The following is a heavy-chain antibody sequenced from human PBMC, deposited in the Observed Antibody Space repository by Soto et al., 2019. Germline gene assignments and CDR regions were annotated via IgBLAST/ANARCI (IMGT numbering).Heavy chain of an antibody. CDR2: IYYSGST. CDR3: ARDSSRGWQDQKRYNWFDP. Sequence: PSETLSLTCTASGGSISSYYWSWIRQPPGKGLEWIGYIYYSGSTNYNPSLKGRVTISVDTSKNLFSLKLSSVTAADTAVYYCARDSSRGWQDQKRYNWFDPWGQGTLVTVSS. V-gene: IGHV4-59*01. CDR1: GGSISSYY. J-gene: IGHJ5*02. D-gene: IGHD6-19*01.